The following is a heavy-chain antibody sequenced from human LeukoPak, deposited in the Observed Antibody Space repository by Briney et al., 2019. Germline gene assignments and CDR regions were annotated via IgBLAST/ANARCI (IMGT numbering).Heavy chain of an antibody. CDR3: AKDWVNYSYYFDY. V-gene: IGHV3-23*01. J-gene: IGHJ4*02. D-gene: IGHD3-16*01. CDR1: GFTSSSYA. CDR2: ISGSGGGTT. Sequence: GGSLRLSCAVSGFTSSSYAMSWVRQAPGKGLEWVSAISGSGGGTTYYADSVKGRFTISRDKSKNTLYLQMNSLRAEDTAVYYCAKDWVNYSYYFDYWGQGTLVTVSS.